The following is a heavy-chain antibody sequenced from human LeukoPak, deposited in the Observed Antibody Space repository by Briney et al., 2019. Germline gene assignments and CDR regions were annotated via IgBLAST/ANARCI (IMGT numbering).Heavy chain of an antibody. Sequence: GGSLRLSCATSGFTFSSYSMTWVRQAPGKGLEWVANIKEDGSEKYYVDSVKGRFTISRDNAENSLYLQMNSLRAEDTAVYYCAKNWGYFDYWGQGILVTVSS. J-gene: IGHJ4*02. V-gene: IGHV3-7*05. D-gene: IGHD7-27*01. CDR1: GFTFSSYS. CDR2: IKEDGSEK. CDR3: AKNWGYFDY.